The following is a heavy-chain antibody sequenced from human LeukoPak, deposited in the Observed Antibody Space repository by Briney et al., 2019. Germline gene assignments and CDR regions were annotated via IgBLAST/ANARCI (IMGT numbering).Heavy chain of an antibody. Sequence: GGSLRLSCAASGFTFSSSAMSWVRQAPGKGLEWVSAISGSGGNTDHADSVKGRFTISRDNSKNTVYLQMNSLRAEDTAVYYCAKDLLGSLWFGELVYWGQGTLVTVSS. CDR1: GFTFSSSA. CDR2: ISGSGGNT. CDR3: AKDLLGSLWFGELVY. V-gene: IGHV3-23*01. D-gene: IGHD3-10*01. J-gene: IGHJ4*02.